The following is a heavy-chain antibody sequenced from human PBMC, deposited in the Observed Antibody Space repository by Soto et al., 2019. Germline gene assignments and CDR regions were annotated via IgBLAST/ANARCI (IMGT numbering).Heavy chain of an antibody. CDR3: ARVVTGTSLYYYYGMDV. D-gene: IGHD1-20*01. Sequence: GGSLRLSCAASRFTFSSYSMNWVRQAPGKGLEWVSYISSSSSTIYYADSVKGRFTISRDNAKNSLYLQMNSLRDEDTAVYYCARVVTGTSLYYYYGMDVWGQGTTVTVSS. V-gene: IGHV3-48*02. CDR1: RFTFSSYS. CDR2: ISSSSSTI. J-gene: IGHJ6*02.